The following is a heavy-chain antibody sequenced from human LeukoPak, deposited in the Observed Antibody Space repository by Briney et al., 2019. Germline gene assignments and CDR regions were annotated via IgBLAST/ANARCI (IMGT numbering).Heavy chain of an antibody. J-gene: IGHJ4*02. CDR1: GFTFSNYW. CDR3: AGLDTIMVRDAGY. CDR2: IRKDGNDE. V-gene: IGHV3-7*01. Sequence: GGSLRLSCAASGFTFSNYWMSWVRQAPGKGLEWVANIRKDGNDEYYVDSVKGRFTISRGNAKNSLYLQMNSLRAEDTAVYYCAGLDTIMVRDAGYWGQGTLVIVSS. D-gene: IGHD5-18*01.